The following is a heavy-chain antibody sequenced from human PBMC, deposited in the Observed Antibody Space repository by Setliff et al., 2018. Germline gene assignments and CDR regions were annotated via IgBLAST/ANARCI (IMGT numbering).Heavy chain of an antibody. CDR1: GGSISSSNW. V-gene: IGHV4-4*02. CDR3: ARRVDYDFWSGHTDY. Sequence: SETLSLTCAVSGGSISSSNWWSWVRQPPGKGLEWIGEIYHSGSTNYNPSLKSRVTISVDKSKNQFSLKLSSVTAADTAAYYCARRVDYDFWSGHTDYWGQGTLVTVSS. D-gene: IGHD3-3*01. CDR2: IYHSGST. J-gene: IGHJ4*02.